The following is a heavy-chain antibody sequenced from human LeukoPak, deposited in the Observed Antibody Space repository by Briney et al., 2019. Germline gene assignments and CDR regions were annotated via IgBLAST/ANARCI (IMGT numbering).Heavy chain of an antibody. CDR3: ARGNDFWSYGMDV. CDR1: GGSISSYY. Sequence: PSETLSLTCTVSGGSISSYYWSWIRQPPGKGLEWIGYIYYSGSTNYNPSLKSRVTISVDTSKNQFSLKLSSVTAADTAVYYCARGNDFWSYGMDVWGQGTTVTVSS. J-gene: IGHJ6*02. D-gene: IGHD3-3*01. V-gene: IGHV4-59*01. CDR2: IYYSGST.